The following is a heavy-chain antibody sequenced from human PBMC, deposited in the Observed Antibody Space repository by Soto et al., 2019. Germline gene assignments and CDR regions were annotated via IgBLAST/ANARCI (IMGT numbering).Heavy chain of an antibody. Sequence: QLQLQESGPGLVKPAETLSLTCTVSGGSISSSDYWWGWIRQPPGKGLEWIGGIYYTGSTYYNPSLKSRVIISVDTAKNQFSLRLSSVTAADTAVYCCARQIGRGSWSLDHWGQGTLVTVSS. D-gene: IGHD6-13*01. CDR3: ARQIGRGSWSLDH. J-gene: IGHJ4*02. V-gene: IGHV4-39*01. CDR1: GGSISSSDYW. CDR2: IYYTGST.